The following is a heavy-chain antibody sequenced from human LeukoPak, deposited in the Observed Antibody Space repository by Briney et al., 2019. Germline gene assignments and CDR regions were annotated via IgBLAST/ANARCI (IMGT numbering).Heavy chain of an antibody. CDR1: GYTFTSYD. Sequence: ASVKVSCKASGYTFTSYDINWVRQATGQGLEWMGWMNPNSGNTGYAQKFQGRVTITRNTSISAAYMELSSLRSEDTAVYYCAKDFIAMSEWEPLGDWGQGTLVTVSS. D-gene: IGHD1-26*01. CDR2: MNPNSGNT. J-gene: IGHJ4*02. V-gene: IGHV1-8*03. CDR3: AKDFIAMSEWEPLGD.